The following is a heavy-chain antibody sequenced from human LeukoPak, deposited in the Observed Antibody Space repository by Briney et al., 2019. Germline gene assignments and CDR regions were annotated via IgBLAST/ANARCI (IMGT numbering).Heavy chain of an antibody. J-gene: IGHJ4*02. CDR3: ARDESQEMVTIRGFDY. D-gene: IGHD5-24*01. V-gene: IGHV3-74*01. CDR1: GFTFNSFA. Sequence: GGSLRLSCAASGFTFNSFAMNWVRQAPGKGLVWVSCISRDGSTIRYADSVKGRFTISRDNAKSTLYLQINSLRPEDTAVYYCARDESQEMVTIRGFDYWGQGTLVTVSS. CDR2: ISRDGSTI.